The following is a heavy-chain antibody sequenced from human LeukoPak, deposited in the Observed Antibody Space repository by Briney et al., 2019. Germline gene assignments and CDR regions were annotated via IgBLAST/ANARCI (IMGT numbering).Heavy chain of an antibody. D-gene: IGHD5-18*01. V-gene: IGHV4-39*01. CDR2: IYYSGST. J-gene: IGHJ4*02. CDR1: GGSISSSSYY. Sequence: SETLSLTCTVSGGSISSSSYYWGWIRQPPGKGLEWIGSIYYSGSTYYNPSLKSRVTISVDTSKNQFSLKLSSVTAADTAVYYCARQGIQLWDPCYFDYWGQGTLVTVSS. CDR3: ARQGIQLWDPCYFDY.